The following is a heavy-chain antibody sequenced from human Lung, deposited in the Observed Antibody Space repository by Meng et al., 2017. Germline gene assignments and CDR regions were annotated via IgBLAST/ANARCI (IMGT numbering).Heavy chain of an antibody. V-gene: IGHV3-30*01. J-gene: IGHJ4*02. CDR3: ARNNYGDYYFDY. CDR1: GFTFSRNA. Sequence: QVQLVESGGGVVQPGRSLRLFCAASGFTFSRNAMHWVRQAPGKGLEWVAAISYDGSNQHYADSVKGRFTISRDNSENTLYLQMNSLRAEDTAVYYCARNNYGDYYFDYWGQGTLVTVSS. CDR2: ISYDGSNQ. D-gene: IGHD4-17*01.